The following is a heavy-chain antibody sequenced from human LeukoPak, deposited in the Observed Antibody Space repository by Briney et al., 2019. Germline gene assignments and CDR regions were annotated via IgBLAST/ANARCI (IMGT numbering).Heavy chain of an antibody. CDR2: IYHSGST. CDR1: GGSISSGDYY. V-gene: IGHV4-4*02. D-gene: IGHD4-23*01. Sequence: SETLSLTCTVSGGSISSGDYYWSWVRQPPGKGLEWIGEIYHSGSTNYNPSLKSRVTISVDKSKNQFSLKLSSVTAADTAVYYCARSTVVTPYFDYWGQGTLVTVSS. CDR3: ARSTVVTPYFDY. J-gene: IGHJ4*02.